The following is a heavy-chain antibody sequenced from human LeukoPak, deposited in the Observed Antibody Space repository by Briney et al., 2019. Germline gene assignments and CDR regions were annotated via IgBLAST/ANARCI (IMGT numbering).Heavy chain of an antibody. V-gene: IGHV3-21*01. CDR3: ARDGSPVPYEGVAAVDY. Sequence: PGGSLRLSCAASGYTFSSYSMNWVRQAPGKGLEWVSSISSSSSYIYYADSVKGRFTISRDNAKNSLYLQMNSLRAEDTAVYYCARDGSPVPYEGVAAVDYWGQGTLVTVSS. CDR1: GYTFSSYS. J-gene: IGHJ4*02. CDR2: ISSSSSYI. D-gene: IGHD6-13*01.